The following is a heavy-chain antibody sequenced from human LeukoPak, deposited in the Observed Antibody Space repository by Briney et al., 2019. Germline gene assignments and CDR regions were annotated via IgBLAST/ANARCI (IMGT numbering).Heavy chain of an antibody. CDR1: GYTFTSYD. CDR3: ARGPVEAVFGVATED. CDR2: MNPNSGNK. Sequence: ASVKVSCKASGYTFTSYDINWVRQATAQGLEGMGWMNPNSGNKGYAQKFQGRVSMTRDTSISTAYMELSSQRSEDTAVYYCARGPVEAVFGVATEDWGQGTTVTVSS. D-gene: IGHD3-10*02. V-gene: IGHV1-8*01. J-gene: IGHJ6*02.